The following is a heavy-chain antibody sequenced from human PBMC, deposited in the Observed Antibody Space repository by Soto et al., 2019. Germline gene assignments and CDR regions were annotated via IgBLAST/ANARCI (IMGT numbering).Heavy chain of an antibody. CDR1: GDSVSSNSAA. D-gene: IGHD1-7*01. J-gene: IGHJ6*03. CDR3: AGTTSLQWYYMDV. Sequence: QVQLQQSGPGLVKPSQTLSLTCAISGDSVSSNSAAWNWIRQSPSGGLEWLGRTYYRSRWYNDYAVSVRTRITINPATSKNQFSLHLNSVTPEDTAVHYCAGTTSLQWYYMDVWGKGTTVTVSS. CDR2: TYYRSRWYN. V-gene: IGHV6-1*01.